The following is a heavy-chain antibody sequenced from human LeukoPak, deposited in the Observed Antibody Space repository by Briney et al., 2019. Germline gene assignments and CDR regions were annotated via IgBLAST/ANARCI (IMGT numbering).Heavy chain of an antibody. V-gene: IGHV4-59*01. J-gene: IGHJ6*03. CDR2: IYYSGST. CDR1: GGSISSYY. Sequence: SETLSLTCTVSGGSISSYYWSWIRQPPGKGPEWIGYIYYSGSTNHNPPLKSRVTISVDTSKNQFSLKLSSVTAADTAVYYCASVNDYGDPLPRYMDVWGKGTAVTVSS. CDR3: ASVNDYGDPLPRYMDV. D-gene: IGHD4-17*01.